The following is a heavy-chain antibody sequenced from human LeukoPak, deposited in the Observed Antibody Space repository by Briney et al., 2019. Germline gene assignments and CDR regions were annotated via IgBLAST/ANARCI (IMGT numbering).Heavy chain of an antibody. V-gene: IGHV3-20*04. CDR1: GFTFDDYG. CDR3: ARVQGGGFRTADY. D-gene: IGHD1-14*01. CDR2: INWNGGST. J-gene: IGHJ4*02. Sequence: PGGSLRLSCAASGFTFDDYGVSWVRQAPGKGLEWVSGINWNGGSTGYADSVKGRFTISRDNAKNSLYLQMNSLRTEDTAVYFCARVQGGGFRTADYWGQGTLVTVSS.